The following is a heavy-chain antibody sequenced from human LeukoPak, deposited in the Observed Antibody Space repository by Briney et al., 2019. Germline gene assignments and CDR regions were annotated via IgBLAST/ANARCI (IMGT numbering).Heavy chain of an antibody. CDR2: IYSGGST. V-gene: IGHV3-66*02. CDR1: GFTVSSNY. D-gene: IGHD6-13*01. Sequence: PGGSLRLSCAASGFTVSSNYMSWVRQAPGKGLEWVSVIYSGGSTYYADSVKGRFTISRDNSKNTLYLQMNSLRAEDTAVYYCARDRGYSSSPADFDYRGQGTLVTVSS. CDR3: ARDRGYSSSPADFDY. J-gene: IGHJ4*02.